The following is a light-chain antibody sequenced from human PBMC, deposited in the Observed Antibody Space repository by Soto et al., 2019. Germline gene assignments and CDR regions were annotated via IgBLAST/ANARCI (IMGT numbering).Light chain of an antibody. CDR3: SSYTDSSNYV. CDR2: QVT. CDR1: SSDLAIYNY. Sequence: QSALTPPAYLSGSPGQSITISCTGTSSDLAIYNYVSWYQQQPGKAPKLMIYQVTNRPSGVSNRVSGSRSGNTASLTISGLQAEDEADYYCSSYTDSSNYVFGTGTQLTVL. V-gene: IGLV2-14*01. J-gene: IGLJ1*01.